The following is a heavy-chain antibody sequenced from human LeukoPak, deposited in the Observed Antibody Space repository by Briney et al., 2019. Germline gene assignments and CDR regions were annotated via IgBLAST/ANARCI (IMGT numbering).Heavy chain of an antibody. CDR3: AKAPLRSHSYLYDDY. Sequence: GGSLRLSCAASGFPFSSCSMTWVRQAPGKGLEWVSLISGSGGSTYYADSVKGRFTISRDNSKNTLHLQMNSLRAEDTAVYYCAKAPLRSHSYLYDDYWGQGTLVTVSS. CDR1: GFPFSSCS. V-gene: IGHV3-23*01. J-gene: IGHJ4*02. D-gene: IGHD5-18*01. CDR2: ISGSGGST.